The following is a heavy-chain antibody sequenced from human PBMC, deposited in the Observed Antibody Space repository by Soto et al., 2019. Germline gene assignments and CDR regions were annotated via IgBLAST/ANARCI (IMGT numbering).Heavy chain of an antibody. CDR1: GFTFSSYG. J-gene: IGHJ4*02. CDR3: AKDDSYGLFDY. V-gene: IGHV3-30*18. D-gene: IGHD5-18*01. Sequence: PGGSLRLSCAASGFTFSSYGMHWVRQAPGKGLEWVAVISYDGSNKYYADSVKGRFTISRDNSKNTLYLQMNSLRAEDTAVYYCAKDDSYGLFDYWGPGTLVTVSS. CDR2: ISYDGSNK.